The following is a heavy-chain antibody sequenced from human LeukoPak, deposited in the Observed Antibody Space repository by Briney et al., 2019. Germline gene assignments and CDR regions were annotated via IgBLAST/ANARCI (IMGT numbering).Heavy chain of an antibody. V-gene: IGHV3-23*01. CDR1: GFTFSSYA. Sequence: GGSLRLSCAASGFTFSSYAMSWVRQAPGKGLEWVSAISGSGGSAYYADSVKGRFTISRDNSKNTLYLQMNSLRAEDTAVYYCSNYYGSGSYYMRGNWCDPWGQGTLVTVSS. D-gene: IGHD3-10*01. J-gene: IGHJ5*02. CDR3: SNYYGSGSYYMRGNWCDP. CDR2: ISGSGGSA.